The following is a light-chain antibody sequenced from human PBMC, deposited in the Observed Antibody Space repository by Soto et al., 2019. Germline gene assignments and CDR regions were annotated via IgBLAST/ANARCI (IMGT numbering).Light chain of an antibody. CDR2: AAS. J-gene: IGKJ1*01. V-gene: IGKV1-27*01. CDR3: QKYISAPWT. CDR1: QAIRNQ. Sequence: DIPMTQSPSSLSASVGDRVTITCRASQAIRNQLAWYQQKSGKVPKLLIYAASTLQAGVPSRFSGSGSGTEFTLTISSLQPEDVATYYCQKYISAPWTFGQGTKVEIK.